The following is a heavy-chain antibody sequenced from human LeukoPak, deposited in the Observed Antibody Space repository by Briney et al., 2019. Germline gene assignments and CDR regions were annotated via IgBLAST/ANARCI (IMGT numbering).Heavy chain of an antibody. CDR1: GYTFTSYY. D-gene: IGHD3-22*01. CDR2: INPSGGST. CDR3: ARATDYYDSSGYPHFDY. V-gene: IGHV1-46*01. Sequence: VSVKVSCKASGYTFTSYYMHWVRQAPGQGLEWMGIINPSGGSTSYAQKFQGRVTMTRDTSTSTVYMELSSLRSEDTAVYYCARATDYYDSSGYPHFDYWGQGTLVTVSS. J-gene: IGHJ4*02.